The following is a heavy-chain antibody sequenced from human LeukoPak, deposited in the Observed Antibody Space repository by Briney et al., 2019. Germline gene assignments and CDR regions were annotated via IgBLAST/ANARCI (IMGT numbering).Heavy chain of an antibody. V-gene: IGHV3-9*01. CDR1: GFTFDDYA. Sequence: LRLSCAASGFTFDDYAMHWVRQAPGKGLEWVSGISWNSGSIGYADSVKGRFTISRDNAKNSLYLQMNSLRAEDTALYYCAKDIWQQLVSIDYWGQGTLVTVSS. CDR2: ISWNSGSI. D-gene: IGHD6-13*01. CDR3: AKDIWQQLVSIDY. J-gene: IGHJ4*02.